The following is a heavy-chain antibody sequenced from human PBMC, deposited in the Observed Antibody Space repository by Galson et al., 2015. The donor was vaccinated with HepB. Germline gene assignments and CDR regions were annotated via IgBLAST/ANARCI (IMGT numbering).Heavy chain of an antibody. Sequence: ETLSLTCTVSGGSISSYYWSWIRQPAGKVLEWIGRIYTSGSTNYNPSLKSRVTMSVDTSKNQFSLKLSSVTAADTAVYYCARDRRDGYNYLDINAFDIWGQGTMVTVSS. CDR3: ARDRRDGYNYLDINAFDI. J-gene: IGHJ3*02. D-gene: IGHD5-24*01. V-gene: IGHV4-4*07. CDR2: IYTSGST. CDR1: GGSISSYY.